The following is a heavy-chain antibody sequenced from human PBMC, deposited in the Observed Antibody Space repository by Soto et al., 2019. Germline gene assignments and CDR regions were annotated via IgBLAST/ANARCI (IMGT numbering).Heavy chain of an antibody. V-gene: IGHV4-31*03. CDR3: AGDAPTDYDFWSGYWGDAFDI. J-gene: IGHJ3*02. Sequence: QVQLQESGPGLVKPSQTLSLTCTVSGGSISSGGYYWSWIRQHPGKGLEWIGYIYYSGSTYYNPSLKSRVTISVDTSKNQLSLKLSSVTAADTAVYYCAGDAPTDYDFWSGYWGDAFDIWGQGTMVTVSS. CDR1: GGSISSGGYY. D-gene: IGHD3-3*01. CDR2: IYYSGST.